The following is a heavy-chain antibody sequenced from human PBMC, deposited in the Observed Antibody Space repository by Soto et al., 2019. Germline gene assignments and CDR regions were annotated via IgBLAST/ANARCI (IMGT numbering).Heavy chain of an antibody. Sequence: GASVKVSCKASGYTFTSYAMHWVRQAPGQRLEWMGWINAGNGNTKYSQKFQGRVTITRDTSASTAYMELSSLRSEDTAVYYCARAGGYSYGSDYWGQGTLVNVS. D-gene: IGHD5-18*01. V-gene: IGHV1-3*01. CDR1: GYTFTSYA. J-gene: IGHJ4*02. CDR2: INAGNGNT. CDR3: ARAGGYSYGSDY.